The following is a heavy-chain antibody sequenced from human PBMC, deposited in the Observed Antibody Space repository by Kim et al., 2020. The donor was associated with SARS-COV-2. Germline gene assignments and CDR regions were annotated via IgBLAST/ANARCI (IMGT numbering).Heavy chain of an antibody. D-gene: IGHD2-8*01. CDR1: GGSISSCSYY. CDR3: ACHDMLAPFFGLDV. Sequence: SETLSLTCTVSGGSISSCSYYWGWICQPLGNGLEWNGSLYYSGSNYYNPTLKRRVTLSVDTSNNQFSLMMSSGTAADTAVYYSACHDMLAPFFGLDV. J-gene: IGHJ6*01. CDR2: LYYSGSN. V-gene: IGHV4-39*01.